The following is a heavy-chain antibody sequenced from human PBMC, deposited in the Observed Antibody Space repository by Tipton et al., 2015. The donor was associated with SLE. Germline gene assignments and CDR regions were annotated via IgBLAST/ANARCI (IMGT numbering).Heavy chain of an antibody. J-gene: IGHJ4*02. CDR3: AKDGGNSAYYFDY. V-gene: IGHV3-23*01. CDR1: GFTFNNYA. D-gene: IGHD1-7*01. CDR2: IRGSGGIT. Sequence: SLRLSCAASGFTFNNYAMSWVRQAPGKGLEWVSGIRGSGGITYYADSVKGRFTISRDNSKNTLYLRMNSLRPEDTAVYYCAKDGGNSAYYFDYWGQGTRVTVSS.